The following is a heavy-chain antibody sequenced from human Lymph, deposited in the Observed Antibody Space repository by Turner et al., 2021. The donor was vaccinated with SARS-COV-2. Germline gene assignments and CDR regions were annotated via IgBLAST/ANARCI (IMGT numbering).Heavy chain of an antibody. D-gene: IGHD3-9*01. CDR1: GYTFTSYD. J-gene: IGHJ5*02. V-gene: IGHV1-8*01. CDR2: MNPNSGNK. CDR3: ARGAQLTVWFDP. Sequence: QVQLVQSGAEVKKPGASVTVSCKASGYTFTSYDINWVRQATGQGLEWMGWMNPNSGNKGYAQKFQGRVTMTRNTTISTAYMELSSLRSEDTAVYYCARGAQLTVWFDPWGQGTLVTVSS.